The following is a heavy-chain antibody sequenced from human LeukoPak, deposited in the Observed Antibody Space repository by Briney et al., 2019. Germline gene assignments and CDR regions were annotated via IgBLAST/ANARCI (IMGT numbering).Heavy chain of an antibody. V-gene: IGHV3-21*04. CDR2: ISSSSSYI. J-gene: IGHJ4*02. CDR3: AKIAGTYDSSGYYFRYFDY. Sequence: GGSLRLSCAASGFTFSSYSMNWVRQAPGKGLEWVSSISSSSSYIYYADSVKGRFTISRDNAKNPLYLQMNSLRAEDTAVYYCAKIAGTYDSSGYYFRYFDYWGQGTLVTVSS. D-gene: IGHD3-22*01. CDR1: GFTFSSYS.